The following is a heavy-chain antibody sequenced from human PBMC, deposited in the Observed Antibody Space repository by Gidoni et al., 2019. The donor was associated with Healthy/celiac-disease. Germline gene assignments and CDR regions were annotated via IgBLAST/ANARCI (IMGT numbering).Heavy chain of an antibody. CDR2: ISSSSSYI. CDR3: ARVREIAVAGIDVFDI. CDR1: GFPFRSYS. V-gene: IGHV3-21*01. J-gene: IGHJ3*02. Sequence: EVQLVESGGGLVKPGGSLSLSCAASGFPFRSYSMNWVRQAPGKGLEWVSSISSSSSYIYYADSVKGRFTISRDNAKNSLYLQMNSLRAEDTAVYYCARVREIAVAGIDVFDIWGQGTMVTVSS. D-gene: IGHD6-19*01.